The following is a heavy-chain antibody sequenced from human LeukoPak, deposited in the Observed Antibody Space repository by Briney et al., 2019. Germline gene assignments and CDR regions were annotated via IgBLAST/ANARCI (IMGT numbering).Heavy chain of an antibody. CDR2: ISNTSSTI. D-gene: IGHD2-15*01. V-gene: IGHV3-11*04. CDR3: ARGVDCSGGSCYSNY. J-gene: IGHJ4*02. CDR1: GFTFSDYY. Sequence: GGSLRLSCAASGFTFSDYYMSWIRQAPGKGLQWVSYISNTSSTIYYADSVKGRFTISRDNAKNSLYLQMNSLRAEDTAVYYCARGVDCSGGSCYSNYWGQGTLVTVSS.